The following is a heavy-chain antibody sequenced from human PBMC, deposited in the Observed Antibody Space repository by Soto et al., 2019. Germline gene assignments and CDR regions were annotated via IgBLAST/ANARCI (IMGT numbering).Heavy chain of an antibody. J-gene: IGHJ6*02. CDR2: ISGNGGST. D-gene: IGHD2-2*01. CDR3: AKDPDTRGYYYVGMDV. V-gene: IGHV3-23*01. Sequence: GGSLRLSCTASGFCFNSYAMTWILQAPGKGLEWVSAISGNGGSTYYADSVKGRFTISRDNSRNTLYLQMNSLRVEDSAVYYCAKDPDTRGYYYVGMDVRGLRTTVTVSS. CDR1: GFCFNSYA.